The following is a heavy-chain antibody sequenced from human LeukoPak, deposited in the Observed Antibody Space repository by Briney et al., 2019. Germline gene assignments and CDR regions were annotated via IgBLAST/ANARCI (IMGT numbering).Heavy chain of an antibody. CDR3: ARYGTRANY. CDR1: GGSFSGYY. CDR2: INHSGST. Sequence: PSETLSLTCAGYGGSFSGYYWSWIRQPPGKGLEWIGEINHSGSTNYNPSLKSRVTISVDTSKNQFSLKLSSVTAADTAVYYCARYGTRANYWGQGTLVTVSS. V-gene: IGHV4-34*01. J-gene: IGHJ4*02. D-gene: IGHD4-17*01.